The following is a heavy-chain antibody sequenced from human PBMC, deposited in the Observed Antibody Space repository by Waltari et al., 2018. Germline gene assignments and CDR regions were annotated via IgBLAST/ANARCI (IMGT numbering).Heavy chain of an antibody. J-gene: IGHJ4*02. CDR1: GLTFSSYR. D-gene: IGHD3-9*01. CDR3: ARDQDWAFDY. Sequence: EVQLVESGGGLVQPGGSLRLSCAASGLTFSSYRMNWVRQAPGKGLEWVSYVSLGSGNIYYTDSVKGRFTISRDNAENSVYLQMNSLRAEDTAVYYCARDQDWAFDYWGQGTLVTVSS. CDR2: VSLGSGNI. V-gene: IGHV3-48*04.